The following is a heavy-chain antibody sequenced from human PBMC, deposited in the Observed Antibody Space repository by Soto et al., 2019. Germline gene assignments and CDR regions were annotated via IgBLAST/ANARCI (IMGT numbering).Heavy chain of an antibody. CDR2: IYHSGST. V-gene: IGHV4-38-2*02. D-gene: IGHD6-19*01. J-gene: IGHJ4*02. CDR3: ARDVAVAGRPGSLNY. Sequence: SETLSLTCAVSGYSISSGYYWGWIRQPPGKGPEWIGSIYHSGSTYYNPSLKSRVTISVDTSKNQFSLKLSSVTAADTAVYYCARDVAVAGRPGSLNYWGQGTLVTVSS. CDR1: GYSISSGYY.